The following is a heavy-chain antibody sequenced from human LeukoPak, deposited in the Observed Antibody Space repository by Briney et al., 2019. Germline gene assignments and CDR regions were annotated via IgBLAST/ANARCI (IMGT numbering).Heavy chain of an antibody. J-gene: IGHJ4*02. V-gene: IGHV3-74*01. D-gene: IGHD5-12*01. CDR2: ISSDGTYT. CDR3: AKDLFVGGYEVFDY. Sequence: PGGSLRLPCAASGFTFSSHLMHWVRQAPGKGLVWVSRISSDGTYTNYADSVRGRFTISRDNAKNTLYLQMNSLRAEDTAVYYCAKDLFVGGYEVFDYWGQGTLVTVSS. CDR1: GFTFSSHL.